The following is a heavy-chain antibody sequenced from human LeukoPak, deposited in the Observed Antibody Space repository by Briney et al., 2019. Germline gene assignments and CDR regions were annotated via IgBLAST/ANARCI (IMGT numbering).Heavy chain of an antibody. D-gene: IGHD1-26*01. CDR3: ARWGGAALDY. Sequence: PSETLSLTCAVYGGSFSGYYWSWIRQPPGKGLDWIGEINHSGSTNYNPSLKSRVTISVDTSKNQFSLKLSSVTAADTAVYYCARWGGAALDYWGQGTLVTVSS. V-gene: IGHV4-34*01. J-gene: IGHJ4*02. CDR1: GGSFSGYY. CDR2: INHSGST.